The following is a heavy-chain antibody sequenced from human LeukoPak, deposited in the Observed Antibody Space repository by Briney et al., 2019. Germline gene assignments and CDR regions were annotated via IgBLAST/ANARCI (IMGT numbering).Heavy chain of an antibody. D-gene: IGHD6-19*01. V-gene: IGHV1-8*01. CDR2: MNPNSGNT. CDR1: GYTFTSYD. CDR3: ARDSVSSGWYYFDY. J-gene: IGHJ4*02. Sequence: GASVKVSCKASGYTFTSYDINWVRQATGQGLEWMGWMNPNSGNTGYAQKFQGRVTMTRNTSISTAYMELSSLRSEDTAVYYCARDSVSSGWYYFDYWGQGTLVTVSS.